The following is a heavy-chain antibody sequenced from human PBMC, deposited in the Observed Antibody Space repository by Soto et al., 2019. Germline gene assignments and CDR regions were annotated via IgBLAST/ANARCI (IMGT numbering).Heavy chain of an antibody. Sequence: ASVKVSCKASGYTFTSYGISWVRQAPGQGLEWMGWISAYNGNTNYAQKLQGRVTMTTDTSTSTAYMELRSLRSDDTAVYYCARDPGFQQQPTPPWFDPWGQGTLVTVSS. CDR1: GYTFTSYG. J-gene: IGHJ5*02. V-gene: IGHV1-18*01. D-gene: IGHD6-13*01. CDR3: ARDPGFQQQPTPPWFDP. CDR2: ISAYNGNT.